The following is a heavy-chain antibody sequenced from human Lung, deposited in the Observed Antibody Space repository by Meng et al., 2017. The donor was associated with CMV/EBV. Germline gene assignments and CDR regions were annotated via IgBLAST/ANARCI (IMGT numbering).Heavy chain of an antibody. J-gene: IGHJ4*02. D-gene: IGHD5-18*01. CDR3: ARGADTPMVLPPDF. V-gene: IGHV3-66*02. CDR2: IYGSGTT. Sequence: GGSXRLXXAASGFTVSRNYMGWVRQAPGKGLEWVSVIYGSGTTNYPDFVKGRFTISRDNSRNTVYLQMNSLRAEDTAVYFCARGADTPMVLPPDFSGQGSLVTFSS. CDR1: GFTVSRNY.